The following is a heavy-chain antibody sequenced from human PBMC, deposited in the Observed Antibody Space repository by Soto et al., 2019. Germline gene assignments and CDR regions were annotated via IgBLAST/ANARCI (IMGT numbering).Heavy chain of an antibody. CDR1: GYTFTGHY. J-gene: IGHJ4*02. CDR3: GRGRSGPIVVLY. D-gene: IGHD3-22*01. V-gene: IGHV1-2*02. CDR2: IGPESGAT. Sequence: ASVKVSCKASGYTFTGHYIHWVRQAPEQGPEWMGEIGPESGATRYAQKFQGRVTMTRDMSITTVYMELNNLSPDDTAVYYCGRGRSGPIVVLYWGQGTPVSVSS.